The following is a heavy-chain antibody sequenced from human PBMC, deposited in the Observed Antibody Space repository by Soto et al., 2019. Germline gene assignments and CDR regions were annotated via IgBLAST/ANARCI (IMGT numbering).Heavy chain of an antibody. V-gene: IGHV3-23*01. Sequence: PSETLSLTCTVSGGSISSYAMSWVRQAPGKGLEWVSAISGSGGSTYYADSVKGRFTISRDNSKNTLYLQMNSLRAEDTAVYYCAKDQEIGYCSGGSCSDYWGQGTLVTVS. CDR2: ISGSGGST. D-gene: IGHD2-15*01. CDR3: AKDQEIGYCSGGSCSDY. CDR1: GGSISSYA. J-gene: IGHJ4*02.